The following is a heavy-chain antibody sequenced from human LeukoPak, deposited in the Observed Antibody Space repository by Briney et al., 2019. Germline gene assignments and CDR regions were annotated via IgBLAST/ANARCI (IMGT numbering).Heavy chain of an antibody. CDR3: AKPIPYWYFDL. D-gene: IGHD2-21*01. CDR2: ISGDGGST. Sequence: GGSLRLSCAASGFTFSSNDMSWVRQAPGKGLEWVSAISGDGGSTYADSVKGRFTISRDNSRNTLYLQMNSLRAEDTAIYYCAKPIPYWYFDLWGRGTLVTVSS. V-gene: IGHV3-23*01. CDR1: GFTFSSND. J-gene: IGHJ2*01.